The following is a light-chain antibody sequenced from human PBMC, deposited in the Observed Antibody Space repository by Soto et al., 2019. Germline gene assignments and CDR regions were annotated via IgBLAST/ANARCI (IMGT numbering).Light chain of an antibody. J-gene: IGKJ4*01. CDR1: QSIRSY. V-gene: IGKV1-39*01. Sequence: DIQMPQSPSSLSSSVGDRVSISCGARQSIRSYLYWYQQQGGKAPNLLIDFASSLQSGVPSRFSGSGSGTDFTLTISSLQPADFATYYCQQTYTTPLTFGGGTKVEIE. CDR2: FAS. CDR3: QQTYTTPLT.